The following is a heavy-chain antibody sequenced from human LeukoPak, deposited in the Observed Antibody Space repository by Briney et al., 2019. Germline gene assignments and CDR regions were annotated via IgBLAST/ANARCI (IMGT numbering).Heavy chain of an antibody. CDR3: AKDRKPIAATGYDY. Sequence: GGSLRLSCAASGFSFSDEYMSWIRQAPGKGLEWVSYISNSGTYTNYADSVKGRFTISRDNSKNTLFLQMNSLRADDTAVYFCAKDRKPIAATGYDYWGQGTLVTVSS. CDR2: ISNSGTYT. J-gene: IGHJ4*02. CDR1: GFSFSDEY. V-gene: IGHV3-11*05. D-gene: IGHD6-13*01.